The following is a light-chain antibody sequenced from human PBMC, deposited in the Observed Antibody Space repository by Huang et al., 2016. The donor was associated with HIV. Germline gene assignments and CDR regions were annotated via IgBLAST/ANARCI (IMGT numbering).Light chain of an antibody. CDR1: QSVRSY. V-gene: IGKV3-11*01. CDR2: DAP. J-gene: IGKJ5*01. Sequence: EIVLTQSPATLSLSPGERATLSCRASQSVRSYLAWYQQKPGQAPRLLIYDAPNRATGIPARFSGSGSGTDFTLTISSLEPEDFAVYYCQQRSNWRTFGQGTRLEIK. CDR3: QQRSNWRT.